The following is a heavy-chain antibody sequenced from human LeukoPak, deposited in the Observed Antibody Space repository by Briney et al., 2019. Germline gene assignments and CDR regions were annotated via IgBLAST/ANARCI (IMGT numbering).Heavy chain of an antibody. J-gene: IGHJ4*02. CDR1: GVTVSNNY. CDR2: MYSGGST. V-gene: IGHV3-53*01. Sequence: GGSLRLSCAASGVTVSNNYMNWVRQAPGKGLEWVSVMYSGGSTYYADSVKGRFTISRDNAKNSLYLQMNSLRAEDTAVYYCASLMVRDYDYWGQGTLVTVSS. D-gene: IGHD3-10*01. CDR3: ASLMVRDYDY.